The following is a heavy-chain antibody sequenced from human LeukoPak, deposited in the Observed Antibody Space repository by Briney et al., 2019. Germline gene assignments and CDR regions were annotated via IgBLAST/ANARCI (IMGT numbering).Heavy chain of an antibody. CDR3: ARVRTTEQWPWLVLWFDP. V-gene: IGHV3-11*04. J-gene: IGHJ5*02. CDR1: GFTFSDYY. Sequence: GGSLRLSCAASGFTFSDYYMSWIRQTPGKGLGWVSYISSSGSTIYYADSVKGRFTISRDNAKNSLYLQMNSLRAEDTAVYYCARVRTTEQWPWLVLWFDPWGQGTLVTVSS. CDR2: ISSSGSTI. D-gene: IGHD6-19*01.